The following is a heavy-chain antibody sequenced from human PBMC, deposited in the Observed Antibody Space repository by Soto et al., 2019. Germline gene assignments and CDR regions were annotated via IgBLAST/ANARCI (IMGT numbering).Heavy chain of an antibody. Sequence: EVQLLESGGGLVQPGGSLRLSCAASGFTFSSYAMNWVRQAPGKGLDWVSVISGSGRSTYYADSVKGRFTISRDKSKNTLYLQMNSLRAEDTAVYYCAKRNYGSEFDYWGQGTLVTVSS. CDR2: ISGSGRST. V-gene: IGHV3-23*01. D-gene: IGHD3-10*01. CDR1: GFTFSSYA. J-gene: IGHJ4*02. CDR3: AKRNYGSEFDY.